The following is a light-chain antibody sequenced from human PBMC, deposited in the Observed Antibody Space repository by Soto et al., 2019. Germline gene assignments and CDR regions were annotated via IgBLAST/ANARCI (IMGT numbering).Light chain of an antibody. Sequence: QAVLTQPPSVSAAPGQKVTISCSGTSSNIGNNYVTWYQQLPGTAPKLLIYDNNKRPSGIPDRFSGSKSVTSDTLGINGLQTGDEADYYCGTWDSSLTARVFGGGTKVTVL. J-gene: IGLJ3*02. CDR2: DNN. CDR1: SSNIGNNY. V-gene: IGLV1-51*01. CDR3: GTWDSSLTARV.